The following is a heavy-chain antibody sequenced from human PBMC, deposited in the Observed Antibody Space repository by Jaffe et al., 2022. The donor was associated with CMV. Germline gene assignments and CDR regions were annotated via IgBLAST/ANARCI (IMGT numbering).Heavy chain of an antibody. Sequence: QVQLVESGGGVVQPGRSLRLSCAASGFTFSSYGMHWVRQAPGKGLEWVAVIWYDGSNKYYADSVKGRFTISRDNSKNTLYLQMNSLRAEDTAVYYCARDSFSIPVAGTKHYYYGMDVWGQGTTVTVSS. CDR2: IWYDGSNK. D-gene: IGHD6-19*01. J-gene: IGHJ6*02. CDR1: GFTFSSYG. V-gene: IGHV3-33*01. CDR3: ARDSFSIPVAGTKHYYYGMDV.